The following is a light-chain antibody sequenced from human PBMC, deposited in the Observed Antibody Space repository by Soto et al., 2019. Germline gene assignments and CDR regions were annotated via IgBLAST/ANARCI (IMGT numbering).Light chain of an antibody. CDR3: QQYGSPPDT. CDR2: DAS. J-gene: IGKJ4*01. V-gene: IGKV3-20*01. CDR1: QSIRRNY. Sequence: EIVLTQSPGTLSLSPGERATLSCRASQSIRRNYLAWYQQKPGQAPRVVIYDASSRATGIPDRISGSGSGTDFTLTISRLEPEDFAMYYCQQYGSPPDTLGGGTKVEIK.